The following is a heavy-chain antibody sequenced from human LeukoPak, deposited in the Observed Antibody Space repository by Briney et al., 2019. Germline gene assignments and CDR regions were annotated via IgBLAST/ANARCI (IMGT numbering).Heavy chain of an antibody. J-gene: IGHJ5*02. D-gene: IGHD3-10*01. V-gene: IGHV4-59*02. Sequence: TSETLSHTCTVSGASVTGYYRSWIRQSPGKGLEWIGYVYYSGITNVNPSLKTRVTMSVDVSKNQFLLKLSSVTAADSAVYYCARDAGYGSNWPPRAWCDPTGQGTLVAVSS. CDR1: GASVTGYY. CDR2: VYYSGIT. CDR3: ARDAGYGSNWPPRAWCDP.